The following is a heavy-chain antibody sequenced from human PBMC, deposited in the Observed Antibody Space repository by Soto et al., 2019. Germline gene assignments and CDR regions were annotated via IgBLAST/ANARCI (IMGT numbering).Heavy chain of an antibody. CDR2: IKSKTDGGTT. CDR1: GFTFSNAW. V-gene: IGHV3-15*01. Sequence: GGSLRLSCAASGFTFSNAWMSWVRQAPGKGLEWVGRIKSKTDGGTTDYAAPVKGRFTISRDDSKNTLYLQMNSLKTEDTAVYYCTTDRDCSGGSCYPRLFDYWGQGTLVTVSS. CDR3: TTDRDCSGGSCYPRLFDY. D-gene: IGHD2-15*01. J-gene: IGHJ4*02.